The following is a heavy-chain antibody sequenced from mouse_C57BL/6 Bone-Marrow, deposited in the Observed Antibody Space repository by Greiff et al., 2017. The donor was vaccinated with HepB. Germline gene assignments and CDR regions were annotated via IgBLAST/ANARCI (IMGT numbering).Heavy chain of an antibody. J-gene: IGHJ4*01. CDR1: GYAFSSSW. CDR2: IYPGDGDT. V-gene: IGHV1-82*01. D-gene: IGHD3-1*01. CDR3: ARWGFDHYAMDY. Sequence: QVQLKESGPELVKPGASVKISCKASGYAFSSSWMNWVKQRPGKGLEWIGRIYPGDGDTNYNGKFKGKATLTADKSSSTAYMQLSSLTSEDSAVYFCARWGFDHYAMDYWGQGTSVTVSS.